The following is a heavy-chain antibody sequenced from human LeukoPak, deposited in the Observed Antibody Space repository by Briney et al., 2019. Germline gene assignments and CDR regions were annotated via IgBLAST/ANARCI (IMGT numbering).Heavy chain of an antibody. J-gene: IGHJ4*02. D-gene: IGHD6-13*01. V-gene: IGHV3-7*01. Sequence: PGGSLSLSCAASGFTFSNYWMSWVRQAPGKGLEWVANIKEDGSEKYYVDSVKGRFTISRDNARNSLYLQMNSLRAEDTAVNYCASGRQLGYWGQGTLVTVSS. CDR2: IKEDGSEK. CDR3: ASGRQLGY. CDR1: GFTFSNYW.